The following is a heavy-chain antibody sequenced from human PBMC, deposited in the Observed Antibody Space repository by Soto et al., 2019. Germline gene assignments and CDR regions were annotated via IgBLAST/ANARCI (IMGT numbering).Heavy chain of an antibody. Sequence: QVQLQESGPGLVKPSQTLSLTCTVSGGSISSGDYYWSWIRQPPGKGLEWIGNIHYSGSTYYNPSLKSRVTISVDTSKNQFSLKLSSVTAADTAVYYCARAPPRYDQLLGRIRFQPWGQGTLVTVSS. CDR2: IHYSGST. D-gene: IGHD2-2*01. CDR3: ARAPPRYDQLLGRIRFQP. J-gene: IGHJ5*02. CDR1: GGSISSGDYY. V-gene: IGHV4-30-4*01.